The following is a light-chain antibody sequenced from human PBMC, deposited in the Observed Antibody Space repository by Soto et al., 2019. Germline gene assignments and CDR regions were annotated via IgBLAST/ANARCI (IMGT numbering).Light chain of an antibody. CDR2: EVS. CDR1: SSDVGGYNY. J-gene: IGLJ1*01. Sequence: QSALTQPASMSGSPGQSITISCTGTSSDVGGYNYVSWYQQHPGKAPKLMIYEVSNRPSGVSNRFSGSKSGNTASLTISGLQAEDEADYYCTSYTTDSARVFGTGTKLTVL. CDR3: TSYTTDSARV. V-gene: IGLV2-14*03.